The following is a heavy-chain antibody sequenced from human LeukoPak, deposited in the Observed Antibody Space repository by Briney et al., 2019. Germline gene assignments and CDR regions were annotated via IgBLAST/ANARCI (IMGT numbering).Heavy chain of an antibody. V-gene: IGHV4-59*11. CDR2: ISYIGST. Sequence: SETLSLTCAVSADSFSSHYWTWIRQAPGKGLEWIGYISYIGSTNYNPSLKSRVTFSIDTSKNQFSLKLSSVTAADTAVYYCARDLVTVTKGFDIWGQGTMVSVSS. D-gene: IGHD4-17*01. CDR1: ADSFSSHY. CDR3: ARDLVTVTKGFDI. J-gene: IGHJ3*02.